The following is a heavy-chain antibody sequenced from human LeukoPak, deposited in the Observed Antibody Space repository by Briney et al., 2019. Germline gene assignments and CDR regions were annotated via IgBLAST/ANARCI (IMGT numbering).Heavy chain of an antibody. CDR1: GGSISSSSYY. J-gene: IGHJ6*03. V-gene: IGHV4-39*01. Sequence: KPSETLSLTCTVSGGSISSSSYYWGWIRQPPGTGLEWIGSIYYSGSTYYNPSLKSRVTISVDTSKNQFSLKLSSVTAADTAVYYCARHVYDFWSGALNGYYYMDVWGKGTTVTVSS. CDR2: IYYSGST. D-gene: IGHD3-3*01. CDR3: ARHVYDFWSGALNGYYYMDV.